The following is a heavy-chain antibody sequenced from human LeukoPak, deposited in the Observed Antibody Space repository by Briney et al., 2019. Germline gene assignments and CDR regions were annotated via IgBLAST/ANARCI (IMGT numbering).Heavy chain of an antibody. D-gene: IGHD1-26*01. V-gene: IGHV1-69*05. CDR3: ARVFARGGEISGSYYYY. Sequence: SVKVSCKASGGTFSTYAISWVRQAPGQGLEWMGGIIPMFGTANYAQKFQGRVTITTEESTSTAYMELSSLGSEDTAMYYCARVFARGGEISGSYYYYWGQGTLVTVSS. CDR2: IIPMFGTA. CDR1: GGTFSTYA. J-gene: IGHJ4*02.